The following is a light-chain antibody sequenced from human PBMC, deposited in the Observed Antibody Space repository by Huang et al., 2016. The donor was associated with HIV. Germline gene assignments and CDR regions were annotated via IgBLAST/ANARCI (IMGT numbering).Light chain of an antibody. V-gene: IGKV3-15*01. CDR1: QNVSSN. Sequence: EIVMTQSPATLSVSPGERATLSCRASQNVSSNLAWYQQKPGQVPRLLIYGAFTRATGIPARLSGSGSETEFALTISSLQSGDSAVYYCQQYSNWPPLTFGGGTKVEI. CDR2: GAF. J-gene: IGKJ4*01. CDR3: QQYSNWPPLT.